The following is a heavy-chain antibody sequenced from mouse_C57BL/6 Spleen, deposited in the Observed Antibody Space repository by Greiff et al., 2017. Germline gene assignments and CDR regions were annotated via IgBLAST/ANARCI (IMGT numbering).Heavy chain of an antibody. D-gene: IGHD1-1*01. V-gene: IGHV5-9*01. CDR1: GFTFSSYT. CDR3: ARHNYYGSSLDY. Sequence: EVKVVESGGGLVKPGGSLKLSCAASGFTFSSYTMSWVRQTPEKRLEWVATISGGGGNTYYPDSVKGRFTISRDNAKNTLYLQMSSLRSEDTALYYCARHNYYGSSLDYWGQGTTLTVSS. J-gene: IGHJ2*01. CDR2: ISGGGGNT.